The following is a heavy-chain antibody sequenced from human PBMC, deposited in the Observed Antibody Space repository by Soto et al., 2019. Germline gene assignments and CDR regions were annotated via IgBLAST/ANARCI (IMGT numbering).Heavy chain of an antibody. V-gene: IGHV1-18*01. J-gene: IGHJ4*02. CDR3: ARVSVTVAGPDFDY. CDR1: GYTFTNFA. CDR2: ISGYNGNT. Sequence: EASVKVSCKASGYTFTNFAISWVRQGPGQGLEWMGWISGYNGNTNYAQKLQGRVTMTTDTSTTTAYLELRSLRSDDTAVYYCARVSVTVAGPDFDYWGQGTLVTVSS. D-gene: IGHD6-19*01.